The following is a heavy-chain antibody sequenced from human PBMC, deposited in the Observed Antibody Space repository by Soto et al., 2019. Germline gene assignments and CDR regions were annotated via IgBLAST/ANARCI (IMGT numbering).Heavy chain of an antibody. CDR1: GGSIRVHSYY. V-gene: IGHV4-39*01. Sequence: SETLSLTCTVSGGSIRVHSYYWPWLRQTPGKGVEWVGSSYYSGTSYFNPALKGRVTIPVDPSTNXGARRLTSVTAGDTAVYYCRRRYNWNYYYFEPWVEGTLVT. D-gene: IGHD1-7*01. J-gene: IGHJ5*02. CDR2: SYYSGTS. CDR3: RRRYNWNYYYFEP.